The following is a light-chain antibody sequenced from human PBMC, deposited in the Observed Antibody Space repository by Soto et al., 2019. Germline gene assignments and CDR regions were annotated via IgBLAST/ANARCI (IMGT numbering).Light chain of an antibody. CDR1: QNINIY. J-gene: IGKJ1*01. V-gene: IGKV1-39*01. CDR2: TAS. Sequence: DIQMTQSTSSLSASVGDRVTITCRASQNINIYLNWYQQKPGKAPKLLIYTASTLQTGVPSRFSGSGSGTEFTLTISSLQPDDFGTYYCPQSYRAPRTFGQGTRV. CDR3: PQSYRAPRT.